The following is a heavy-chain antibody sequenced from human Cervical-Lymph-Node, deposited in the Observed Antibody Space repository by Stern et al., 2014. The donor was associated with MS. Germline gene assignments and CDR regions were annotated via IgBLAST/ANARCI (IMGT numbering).Heavy chain of an antibody. CDR2: INADTGGP. D-gene: IGHD3-3*01. V-gene: IGHV7-4-1*02. CDR1: GYIFSNHA. J-gene: IGHJ4*02. Sequence: QVQLVQSGSELKKPGASVKLSCKASGYIFSNHALNWVRQAPGRGLEWMGWINADTGGPAYAQDFTGRFVFSLDTSVSTAYLQINSLKDEDTALYDCARGESEFDYWGQGTLVTVSS. CDR3: ARGESEFDY.